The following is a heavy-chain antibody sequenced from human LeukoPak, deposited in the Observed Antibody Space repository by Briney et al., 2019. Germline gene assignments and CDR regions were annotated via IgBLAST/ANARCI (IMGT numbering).Heavy chain of an antibody. CDR2: TSGSGGST. Sequence: GGSLRLSCAASGFSFSTYGMSWVRQAPGKGLEWVSGTSGSGGSTYYADSVKGRFTISRDNSKNTLDLQMNSLRAEDTAVYYCAKGWYPNYWGQGILVIVSS. D-gene: IGHD6-13*01. J-gene: IGHJ4*02. CDR3: AKGWYPNY. V-gene: IGHV3-23*01. CDR1: GFSFSTYG.